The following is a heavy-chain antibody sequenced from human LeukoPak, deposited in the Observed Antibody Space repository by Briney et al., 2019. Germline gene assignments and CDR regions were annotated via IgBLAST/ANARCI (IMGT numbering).Heavy chain of an antibody. Sequence: PGGSLRLSCVASGFTFSSFAMSWVRQAPGKGLEWVSGISTSGGITDYADSVKGRFIISRDNSKRTLYLEMNSLRAEDTAVYYCAKEMGFKIREVMLGFFDYWGQGTLVTVSS. D-gene: IGHD3-10*01. CDR1: GFTFSSFA. V-gene: IGHV3-23*01. J-gene: IGHJ4*02. CDR3: AKEMGFKIREVMLGFFDY. CDR2: ISTSGGIT.